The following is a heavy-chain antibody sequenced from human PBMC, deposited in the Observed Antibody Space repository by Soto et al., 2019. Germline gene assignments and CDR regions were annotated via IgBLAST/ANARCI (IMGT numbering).Heavy chain of an antibody. D-gene: IGHD6-19*01. Sequence: ASVKVSCKPSGYTFTNYAMHWVRQAPGQRLEWMGWINGGNGNTKYSQKFQGRVTITRDTSASTAYMELSSLRSEDTAVYYCARAVAVAADFDYWGQGTLVTVSS. J-gene: IGHJ4*02. CDR1: GYTFTNYA. V-gene: IGHV1-3*01. CDR3: ARAVAVAADFDY. CDR2: INGGNGNT.